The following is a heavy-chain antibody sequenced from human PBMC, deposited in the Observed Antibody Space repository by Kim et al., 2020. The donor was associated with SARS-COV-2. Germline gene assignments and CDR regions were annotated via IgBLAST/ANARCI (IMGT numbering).Heavy chain of an antibody. CDR1: GFTFSSYA. Sequence: GGSLRLSCAASGFTFSSYAMHWVRQAPGKGLEWGAVISYDGSNKYYADSVKGRFTISRDNSKNTLYLQMNSLRAEDTAVYYCATARGGSYYYGMDVWGQGTTVTVSS. CDR3: ATARGGSYYYGMDV. J-gene: IGHJ6*02. V-gene: IGHV3-30*14. CDR2: ISYDGSNK. D-gene: IGHD1-26*01.